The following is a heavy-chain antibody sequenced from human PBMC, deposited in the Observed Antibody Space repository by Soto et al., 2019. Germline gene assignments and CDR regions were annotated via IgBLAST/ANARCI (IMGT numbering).Heavy chain of an antibody. CDR2: ISSSSSYI. CDR1: GFTFSSYS. J-gene: IGHJ6*03. V-gene: IGHV3-21*01. CDR3: ARAVPESYYMDV. Sequence: GSLRLSCAASGFTFSSYSMNWVRQAPGKGLEWVSSISSSSSYIYYADSVKGRFTISRDNAKNSLYLQMNSLRAEDTAVYYCARAVPESYYMDVWGKGTTVTVSS.